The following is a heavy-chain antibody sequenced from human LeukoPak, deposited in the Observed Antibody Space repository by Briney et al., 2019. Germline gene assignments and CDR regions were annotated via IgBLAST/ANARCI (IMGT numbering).Heavy chain of an antibody. D-gene: IGHD6-13*01. J-gene: IGHJ4*02. CDR2: INHSGST. CDR1: GGSFSGYY. V-gene: IGHV4-34*01. CDR3: ARSWAAAREFDY. Sequence: SETLSLTCAVYGGSFSGYYWSWIRQPPGKGLEWIGEINHSGSTNYNPSLKSRVTISVDTSKNQFSLKLSSVTAADTAVYYCARSWAAAREFDYWGQGTLATVSS.